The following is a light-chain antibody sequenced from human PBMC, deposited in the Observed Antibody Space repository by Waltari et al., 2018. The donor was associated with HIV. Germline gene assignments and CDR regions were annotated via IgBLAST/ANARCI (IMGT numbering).Light chain of an antibody. CDR1: SSNIGSNT. V-gene: IGLV1-44*01. CDR3: ATWDDSLNAWV. J-gene: IGLJ3*02. CDR2: SYG. Sequence: QSVLNQSPSASGTPGQRVIISCSGSSSNIGSNTVTWYPQFPGTAPKLLIYSYGQRPSGVPERFSGSKSATSASLAISGLRSEDEADYYCATWDDSLNAWVFGGGTKLTVL.